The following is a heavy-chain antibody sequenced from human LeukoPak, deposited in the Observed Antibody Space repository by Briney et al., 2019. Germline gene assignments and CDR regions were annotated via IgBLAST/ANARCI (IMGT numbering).Heavy chain of an antibody. CDR3: ARFSPRAMGNYLDF. V-gene: IGHV4-39*07. Sequence: SETLSLTCTVSGGSISSTIYYWGWFRQPPGKGLEWIGSVYRSGSAYYNPSLKSRVILSLDKSANQFSLNLSSVTAADTAVYYCARFSPRAMGNYLDFWGQGTLVTVSS. D-gene: IGHD7-27*01. J-gene: IGHJ4*02. CDR1: GGSISSTIYY. CDR2: VYRSGSA.